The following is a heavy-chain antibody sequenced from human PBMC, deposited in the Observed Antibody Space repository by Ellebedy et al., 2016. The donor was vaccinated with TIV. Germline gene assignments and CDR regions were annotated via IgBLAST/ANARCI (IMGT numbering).Heavy chain of an antibody. J-gene: IGHJ4*02. CDR1: GFTFSIHG. Sequence: GESLKISCVASGFTFSIHGMHWVRQAPGKGLEWVAFMRFDGNNEYYADSVKGRFTISRDNSKNTQYLQMNNLKVEDTAMYYCAKDRDAYDTSGYFWGPDYWGQGTLVTVSS. CDR3: AKDRDAYDTSGYFWGPDY. CDR2: MRFDGNNE. D-gene: IGHD3-22*01. V-gene: IGHV3-30*02.